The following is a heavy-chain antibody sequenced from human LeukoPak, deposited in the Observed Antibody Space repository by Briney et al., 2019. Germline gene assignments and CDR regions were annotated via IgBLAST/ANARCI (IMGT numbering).Heavy chain of an antibody. CDR3: ARERGYSGYALGY. J-gene: IGHJ4*02. V-gene: IGHV3-30*03. Sequence: GGSLRLSCATSGFTFSDYAFHWVRQAPGKGLEWVALITFDGNAMYYLDSVKGRFTYSRDSSKNTLFLQMNSLRPEDTGVYYCARERGYSGYALGYWGQGTLVTVSS. D-gene: IGHD5-12*01. CDR2: ITFDGNAM. CDR1: GFTFSDYA.